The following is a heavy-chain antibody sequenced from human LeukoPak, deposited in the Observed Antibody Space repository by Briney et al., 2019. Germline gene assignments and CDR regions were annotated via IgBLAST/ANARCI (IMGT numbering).Heavy chain of an antibody. V-gene: IGHV1-2*02. J-gene: IGHJ4*02. CDR2: INPNSGGT. Sequence: ASVKVSCKASGYTFTGYYMHWVRQAPGQGLEWMGWINPNSGGTNYAQKFQGRVTMTRDTSISTAYMELSRLRSDDTAVYYCARAHSEYELPIDYWGQGTLVTVSS. CDR1: GYTFTGYY. CDR3: ARAHSEYELPIDY. D-gene: IGHD1-26*01.